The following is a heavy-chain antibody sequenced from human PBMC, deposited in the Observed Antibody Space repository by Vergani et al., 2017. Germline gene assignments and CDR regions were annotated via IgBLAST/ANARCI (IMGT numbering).Heavy chain of an antibody. Sequence: EVQLVESGGGLVQPGGSLKLSCAASGFTFSSYWMHWVRQAPGKGLVWVSRINSDGSSTSYADSVKGRFTISRDNAKNTLYLQMNSLRAEDTAVYYCAGGRNRDYYYYGMDVWGQGTTVTVSS. V-gene: IGHV3-74*01. CDR2: INSDGSST. CDR1: GFTFSSYW. J-gene: IGHJ6*02. D-gene: IGHD1-14*01. CDR3: AGGRNRDYYYYGMDV.